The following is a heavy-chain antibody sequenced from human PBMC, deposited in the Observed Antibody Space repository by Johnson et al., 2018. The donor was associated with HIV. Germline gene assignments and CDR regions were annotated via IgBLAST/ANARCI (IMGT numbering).Heavy chain of an antibody. D-gene: IGHD3-10*01. CDR3: ARDFVAFGECTAFDI. J-gene: IGHJ3*02. CDR1: GFTLDDYG. V-gene: IGHV3-20*04. CDR2: INWNGGST. Sequence: VQLVESGGGVVRPGGSLRLSCAASGFTLDDYGMAWVRQAPGKGLEWVSGINWNGGSTGYADSVKCRFTISRDNAKNSLYLQMNSLRAEDTALYYCARDFVAFGECTAFDIWGQGTMVAVSS.